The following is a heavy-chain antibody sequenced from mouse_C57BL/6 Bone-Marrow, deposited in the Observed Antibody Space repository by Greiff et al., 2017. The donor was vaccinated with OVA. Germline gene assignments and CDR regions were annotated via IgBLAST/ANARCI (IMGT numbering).Heavy chain of an antibody. Sequence: QVQLQQSGAELARPGASVKLSCKASGYTFTSYGISWVKQRTGQGLEWIGEIYPRSGNTYYNEKFKGKATLTADKPSSTAYMELRSLTSEDSAVYFCAREGYDVWYFDVWGTGTTVTVSS. D-gene: IGHD2-2*01. CDR1: GYTFTSYG. V-gene: IGHV1-81*01. J-gene: IGHJ1*03. CDR3: AREGYDVWYFDV. CDR2: IYPRSGNT.